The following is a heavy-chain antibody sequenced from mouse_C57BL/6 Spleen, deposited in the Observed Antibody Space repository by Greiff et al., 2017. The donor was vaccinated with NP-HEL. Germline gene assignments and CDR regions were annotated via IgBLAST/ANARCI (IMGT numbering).Heavy chain of an antibody. CDR2: ISSGSSTI. Sequence: EVQRVESGGGLVKPGGSLKLSCAASGFTFSDYGMHWVRQAPEKGLEWVAYISSGSSTIYYADTVKGRFTISRDNAKNTLFLQMTSLRSEDTAMYYCARIYDGYYVGLFYYAMDYWGQGTSVTVSS. CDR1: GFTFSDYG. V-gene: IGHV5-17*01. J-gene: IGHJ4*01. CDR3: ARIYDGYYVGLFYYAMDY. D-gene: IGHD2-3*01.